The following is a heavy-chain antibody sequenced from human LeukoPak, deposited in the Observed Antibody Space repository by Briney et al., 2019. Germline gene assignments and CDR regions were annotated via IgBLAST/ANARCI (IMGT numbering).Heavy chain of an antibody. D-gene: IGHD5-12*01. Sequence: GASEKVSCKASGYTFTSYGISWVRQAPGQGLEWMGWISAYNGNTNYAQRLQGRVTMTTDTSTSTAYMELRSLRSDDTAVYYCARDLYEGGYDYVLNYWGQGTLVTVSS. CDR2: ISAYNGNT. V-gene: IGHV1-18*01. CDR1: GYTFTSYG. J-gene: IGHJ4*02. CDR3: ARDLYEGGYDYVLNY.